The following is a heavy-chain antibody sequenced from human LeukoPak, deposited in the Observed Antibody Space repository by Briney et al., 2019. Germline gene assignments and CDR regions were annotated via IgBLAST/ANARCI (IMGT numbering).Heavy chain of an antibody. V-gene: IGHV3-66*02. J-gene: IGHJ4*02. Sequence: GGSLRLSCVVSGLIVTRDYMSWVRQAPGKGLEWVSAIYSGGSTYYADSVKGRFTIPRDNSKNTLYLQMNSLRAADTAVYYCASLGYWGQGTLVTVSS. CDR1: GLIVTRDY. CDR2: IYSGGST. CDR3: ASLGY.